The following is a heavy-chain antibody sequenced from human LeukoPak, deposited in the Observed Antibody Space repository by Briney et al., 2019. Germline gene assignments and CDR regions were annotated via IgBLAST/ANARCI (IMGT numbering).Heavy chain of an antibody. J-gene: IGHJ3*02. CDR1: GFTVSSNY. D-gene: IGHD6-13*01. CDR3: AKGSSNWYGDAYDI. V-gene: IGHV3-53*01. Sequence: GGSLRLSCAASGFTVSSNYMSWVRQAPGKGLEWVSVIYSGGSTFYADSVKGRFTISRDSSKNTLYLQMNSLRAEDTAVYYCAKGSSNWYGDAYDIWAKGQRSPSRQ. CDR2: IYSGGST.